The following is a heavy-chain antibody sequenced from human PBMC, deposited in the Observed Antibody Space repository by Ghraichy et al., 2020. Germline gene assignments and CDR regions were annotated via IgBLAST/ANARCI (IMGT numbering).Heavy chain of an antibody. CDR1: GFTFGDYA. Sequence: GESLNISCTASGFTFGDYAMSWVRQAPGKGLESVGFIRSKAYGGTTEYAASVKGRFTISRDDSKSIAYLQMNSLKTEDTAVYYCTREEEVHDYWGQGTLVTVSS. CDR3: TREEEVHDY. J-gene: IGHJ4*02. V-gene: IGHV3-49*04. CDR2: IRSKAYGGTT.